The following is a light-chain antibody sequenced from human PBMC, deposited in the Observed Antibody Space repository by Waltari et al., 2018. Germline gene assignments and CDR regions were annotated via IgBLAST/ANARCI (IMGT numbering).Light chain of an antibody. CDR2: AAS. CDR3: LQYNSKPYS. J-gene: IGKJ2*03. V-gene: IGKV1-17*01. CDR1: QGISNY. Sequence: DIQMTQSPSSLSASVGDRVTITCRASQGISNYLSWYQQKPGKAPKRLIYAASSLESVVQSRVSGRGAGTEFTLTISSLQPEEGGEDYGLQYNSKPYSFGQGTKVEIK.